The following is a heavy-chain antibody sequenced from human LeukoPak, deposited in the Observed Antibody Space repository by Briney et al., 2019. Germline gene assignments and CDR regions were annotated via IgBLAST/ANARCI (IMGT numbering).Heavy chain of an antibody. D-gene: IGHD2-15*01. CDR3: ARVMVAATNWFDP. V-gene: IGHV3-7*01. Sequence: GGSLRLSCAASGFTISSYWMSWVRQAPAKGLELVANIKQDGSEKYYVDSVKGRFTISRDNAKNSLYLQMNSLRAEDTAVYYCARVMVAATNWFDPWGQGTLVTVSS. CDR1: GFTISSYW. CDR2: IKQDGSEK. J-gene: IGHJ5*02.